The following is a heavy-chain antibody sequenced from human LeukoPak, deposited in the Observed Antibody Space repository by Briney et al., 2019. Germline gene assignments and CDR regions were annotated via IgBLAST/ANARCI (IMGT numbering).Heavy chain of an antibody. CDR1: GFTFDDYA. V-gene: IGHV3-9*01. CDR2: ISWNSGNI. J-gene: IGHJ3*01. Sequence: GGSLRPSCAASGFTFDDYAMHWVRQGPGKGLEWVSGISWNSGNIGYADSVKGRFTISRDNTENSLYLQMNSLRAEDTALYYCAKGSGGYYDAFDLWGQGTMVTVSS. D-gene: IGHD1-26*01. CDR3: AKGSGGYYDAFDL.